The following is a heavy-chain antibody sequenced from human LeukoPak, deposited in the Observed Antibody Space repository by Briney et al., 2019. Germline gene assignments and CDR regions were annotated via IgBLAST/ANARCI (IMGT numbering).Heavy chain of an antibody. CDR3: AKDTSGWSEGMVDY. D-gene: IGHD6-19*01. Sequence: GGSLRLSCAASGFTFSSFGMHWVRQAPGKGLEWVAVISFDGSKKYYADSVKGRFTISRDNSKNTLYVQMNSLRAEDTALYYCAKDTSGWSEGMVDYWGQGTLVTVSS. CDR1: GFTFSSFG. V-gene: IGHV3-30*18. CDR2: ISFDGSKK. J-gene: IGHJ4*02.